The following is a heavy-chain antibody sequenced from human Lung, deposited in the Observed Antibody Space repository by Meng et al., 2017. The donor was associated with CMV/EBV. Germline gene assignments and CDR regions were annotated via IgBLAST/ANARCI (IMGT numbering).Heavy chain of an antibody. CDR3: ARGINGGCGD. D-gene: IGHD4-23*01. V-gene: IGHV6-1*01. CDR1: GDIVSSNSAA. J-gene: IGHJ4*02. CDR2: TYYRSKWYH. Sequence: QVHLQQSGPGLVKPSPTLSLTCAISGDIVSSNSAAWHWIRQSPSRGLEWLGRTYYRSKWYHEYAVSVKSRITISPDTPKNQFSLQLNSMTPEDTAVYYCARGINGGCGDWGQGTLVTVSS.